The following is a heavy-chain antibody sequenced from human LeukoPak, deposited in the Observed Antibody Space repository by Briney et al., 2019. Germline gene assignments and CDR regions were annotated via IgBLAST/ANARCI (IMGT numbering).Heavy chain of an antibody. D-gene: IGHD1-14*01. CDR2: VYYTGST. Sequence: SETLSLTCSVSGGSISTYYWSWIRQPPGKGLEWIGYVYYTGSTNYNPSLRSRVTISVDTSKNQFSLKLSSVTAADTAVYYCAGMRITTPTVRTLDYWGQGTLVTVSS. V-gene: IGHV4-59*01. J-gene: IGHJ4*02. CDR3: AGMRITTPTVRTLDY. CDR1: GGSISTYY.